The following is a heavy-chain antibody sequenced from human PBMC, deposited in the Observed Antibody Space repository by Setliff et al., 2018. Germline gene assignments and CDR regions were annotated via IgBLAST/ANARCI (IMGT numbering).Heavy chain of an antibody. D-gene: IGHD3-10*01. CDR3: ARAKGTTMATQYFDY. J-gene: IGHJ4*02. Sequence: PGGSLRLSCVASGFTFKNYGMHWVRQAPGKGLEWVAVIWYDGNNKDHADSVKGRFTISRDNANHTLYLQMNSLRADDTAVYYCARAKGTTMATQYFDYWGQGT. CDR2: IWYDGNNK. CDR1: GFTFKNYG. V-gene: IGHV3-33*01.